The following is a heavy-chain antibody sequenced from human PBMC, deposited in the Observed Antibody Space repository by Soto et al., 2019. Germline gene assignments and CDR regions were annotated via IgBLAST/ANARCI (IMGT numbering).Heavy chain of an antibody. Sequence: PGESLKISWKGSGYRFTSYWIGWVRQMPGKGLEWRGVIYPGDSATRYCASFQGQVTISADKAISPAYLQWSSLTASDTAMYYCPRSKYDSGRGFDDHYDRMDVGAQGTTDSVPS. CDR2: IYPGDSAT. D-gene: IGHD3-3*01. CDR1: GYRFTSYW. V-gene: IGHV5-51*01. CDR3: PRSKYDSGRGFDDHYDRMDV. J-gene: IGHJ6*02.